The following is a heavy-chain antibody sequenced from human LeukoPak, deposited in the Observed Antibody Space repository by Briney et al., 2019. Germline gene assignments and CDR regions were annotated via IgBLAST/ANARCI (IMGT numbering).Heavy chain of an antibody. CDR2: IYYSGST. CDR1: GGSISSYY. D-gene: IGHD2-2*01. J-gene: IGHJ4*02. Sequence: SETLSLTCTVSGGSISSYYWSWIRQPPGKGLEWIGYIYYSGSTYYNPSLKSRVTISVDTSKNQFSLKLSSVTAADTAVYYCARVQKDGIVVVPAADYWGQGTLVTVSS. CDR3: ARVQKDGIVVVPAADY. V-gene: IGHV4-59*08.